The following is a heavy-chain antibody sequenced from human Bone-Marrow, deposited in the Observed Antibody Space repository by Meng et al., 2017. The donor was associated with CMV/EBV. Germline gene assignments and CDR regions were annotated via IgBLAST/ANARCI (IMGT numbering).Heavy chain of an antibody. Sequence: ASVKVSCKASGYTFTGYYIHWVRQAPGQGLEWMGWINPNSGGTNYAQKFQGRVTMTRDTSISTAYMELSRLRSDDTAVYYCARKEYCSGGSCYSGIDYWGQGTLVTVSS. J-gene: IGHJ4*02. CDR1: GYTFTGYY. D-gene: IGHD2-15*01. CDR2: INPNSGGT. CDR3: ARKEYCSGGSCYSGIDY. V-gene: IGHV1-2*02.